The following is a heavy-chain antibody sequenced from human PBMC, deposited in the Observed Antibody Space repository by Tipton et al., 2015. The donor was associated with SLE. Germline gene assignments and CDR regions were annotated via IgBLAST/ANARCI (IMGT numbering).Heavy chain of an antibody. CDR1: GFTFSSYW. Sequence: GSLRLSCAASGFTFSSYWMHWVRQAPGKGLVWVSRINSDGSSTSYADSVKGRFTISRDNAKNTLYLQMNSLRAEDTAVYYCARGEYYYDSSGYFDAFDIWGQGTMVTVSS. D-gene: IGHD3-22*01. CDR2: INSDGSST. J-gene: IGHJ3*02. V-gene: IGHV3-74*01. CDR3: ARGEYYYDSSGYFDAFDI.